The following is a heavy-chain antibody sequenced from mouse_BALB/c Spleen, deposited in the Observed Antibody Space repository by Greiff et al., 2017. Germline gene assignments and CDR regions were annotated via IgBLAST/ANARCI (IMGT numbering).Heavy chain of an antibody. J-gene: IGHJ4*01. Sequence: DVKLQESGPGLVKPSQSLSLTCSVTGYSITSGYYWNWIRQFPGNKLEWMGYISYDGSNNYNPSLKNRISITRDTSKNQFFLKLNSVTTEDTATYYCAREGYYGNYVDAMDYWGQGTSVTVSS. D-gene: IGHD2-1*01. CDR2: ISYDGSN. CDR3: AREGYYGNYVDAMDY. CDR1: GYSITSGYY. V-gene: IGHV3-6*02.